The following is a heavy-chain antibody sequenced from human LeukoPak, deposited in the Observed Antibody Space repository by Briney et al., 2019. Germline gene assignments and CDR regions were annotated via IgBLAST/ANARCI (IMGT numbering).Heavy chain of an antibody. Sequence: SQTLSLTYAISGDSVSSNNAAWNWVRQSPSRGLEWQGRTYYRSKWYNDYAVSVKSRITINPDTSKNQFSLQLNSVTPEDTAVYYCARGYQLLCGAFDYWGQGTLVTVSS. CDR3: ARGYQLLCGAFDY. V-gene: IGHV6-1*01. CDR2: TYYRSKWYN. CDR1: GDSVSSNNAA. J-gene: IGHJ4*02. D-gene: IGHD2-2*01.